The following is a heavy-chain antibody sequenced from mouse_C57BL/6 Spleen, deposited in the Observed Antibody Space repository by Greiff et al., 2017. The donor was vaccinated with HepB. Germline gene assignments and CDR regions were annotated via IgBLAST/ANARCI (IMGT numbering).Heavy chain of an antibody. V-gene: IGHV5-6*01. D-gene: IGHD1-1*01. CDR1: GFTFSSYG. CDR2: ISSGGSYT. Sequence: EVQGVESGGDLVKPGGSLKLSCAASGFTFSSYGMSWVRQTPDKRLEWVATISSGGSYTYYPDSVKGRFTISRDNAKNTLYLQMSSLKSEDTAMYYCARHGVTTVVRFDYWGQGTTLTVSS. CDR3: ARHGVTTVVRFDY. J-gene: IGHJ2*01.